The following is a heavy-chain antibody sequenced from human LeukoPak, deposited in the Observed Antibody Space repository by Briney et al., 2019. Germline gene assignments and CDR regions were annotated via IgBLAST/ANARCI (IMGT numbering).Heavy chain of an antibody. V-gene: IGHV4-39*07. CDR1: GGSISSSSYY. CDR2: IYYSGCT. CDR3: ARGYCSSTSCYPPAY. D-gene: IGHD2-2*01. J-gene: IGHJ4*02. Sequence: SETLSLTCTVSGGSISSSSYYWGWIRQPPGKGLEWIGSIYYSGCTYYNPSLKSRVTISVDRSKNQFSLKLSSVTAADTAVYYCARGYCSSTSCYPPAYWGQGTLVTVSS.